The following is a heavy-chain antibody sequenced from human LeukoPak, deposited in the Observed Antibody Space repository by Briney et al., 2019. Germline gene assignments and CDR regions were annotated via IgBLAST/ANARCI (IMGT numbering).Heavy chain of an antibody. J-gene: IGHJ4*02. CDR3: AKPQHYGRGDFDY. D-gene: IGHD3-10*01. CDR1: GFNFDDYA. Sequence: AGSLRLSCAASGFNFDDYATDWVRQAPGRGLEWVSLISGDGGITYYADFVKGRFTISRDNSKNSLYLQMNSLRTEDTALYYCAKPQHYGRGDFDYWGQGTLVTVSS. V-gene: IGHV3-43*02. CDR2: ISGDGGIT.